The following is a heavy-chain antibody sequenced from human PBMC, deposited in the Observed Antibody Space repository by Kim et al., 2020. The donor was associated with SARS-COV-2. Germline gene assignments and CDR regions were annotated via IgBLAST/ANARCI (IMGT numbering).Heavy chain of an antibody. J-gene: IGHJ6*02. CDR1: GFTFTNAW. Sequence: GRSLRLSCAASGFTFTNAWMTWVRQAPGKGLEWVGRIKTKAEGGTLDYGAAVKGRFTISRDDSKDTLYLQMNSLETEDTGVYYCSTEQGSTSRYYYGMEAWGQGTTVTVAS. CDR3: STEQGSTSRYYYGMEA. V-gene: IGHV3-15*01. CDR2: IKTKAEGGTL. D-gene: IGHD2-2*01.